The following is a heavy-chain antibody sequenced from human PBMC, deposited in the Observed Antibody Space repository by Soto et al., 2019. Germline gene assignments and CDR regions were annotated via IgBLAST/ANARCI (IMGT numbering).Heavy chain of an antibody. CDR2: IIPIFGTA. V-gene: IGHV1-69*13. D-gene: IGHD2-2*01. CDR1: GGTFSSYS. J-gene: IGHJ6*02. Sequence: SVNVSCKSSGGTFSSYSISWVRQAPGQGLEWMGGIIPIFGTANYAQKFQGRVTITADESTSTAYMELSSLRSEDTAVYYCAREDVVVPAAISYYYGMDVWGQGTTVTVSS. CDR3: AREDVVVPAAISYYYGMDV.